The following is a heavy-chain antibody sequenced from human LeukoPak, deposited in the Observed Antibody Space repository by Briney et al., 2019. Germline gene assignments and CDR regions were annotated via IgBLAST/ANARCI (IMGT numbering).Heavy chain of an antibody. D-gene: IGHD3-22*01. V-gene: IGHV3-66*01. CDR2: IYSDGTT. CDR3: ARAHSRGPDAFDI. CDR1: AFTVSSNY. Sequence: PGGSLRFSCAASAFTVSSNYMSWVRQAPGKGLEWVSVIYSDGTTNYADSVKGRFTISRDNSKNTLYLQMNRLSGEDTAVYYLARAHSRGPDAFDIWGQGTMVTVSS. J-gene: IGHJ3*02.